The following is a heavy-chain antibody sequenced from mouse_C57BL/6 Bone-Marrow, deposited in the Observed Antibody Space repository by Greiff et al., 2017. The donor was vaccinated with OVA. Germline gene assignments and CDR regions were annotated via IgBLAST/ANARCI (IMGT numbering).Heavy chain of an antibody. CDR1: GFTFSDYG. CDR2: ISSGSSTI. D-gene: IGHD2-4*01. J-gene: IGHJ2*01. CDR3: ARPDYDKDFDY. V-gene: IGHV5-17*01. Sequence: DVMLVESGGGLVKPGGSLKLSCAASGFTFSDYGMHWVRQAPEKGLEWVAYISSGSSTIYYADTVKGRCTISRDNAKNTLFLQMTSLRSEDTAMYYCARPDYDKDFDYWGQGTTLTVSS.